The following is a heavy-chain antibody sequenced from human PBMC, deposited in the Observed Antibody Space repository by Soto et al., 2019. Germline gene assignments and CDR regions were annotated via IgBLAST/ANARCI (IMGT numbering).Heavy chain of an antibody. CDR2: IVVGSGNT. J-gene: IGHJ6*02. CDR3: AAARQLRYFDWLHPYYYYGMDV. V-gene: IGHV1-58*02. CDR1: GFTFTSSA. Sequence: GASVKVSCKASGFTFTSSAMQWVRQARGQRLEWIGWIVVGSGNTNYAQKFQERVTITRDMSTSTAYMELSSLRSEDTAVYYCAAARQLRYFDWLHPYYYYGMDVWGQGTTVTVSS. D-gene: IGHD3-9*01.